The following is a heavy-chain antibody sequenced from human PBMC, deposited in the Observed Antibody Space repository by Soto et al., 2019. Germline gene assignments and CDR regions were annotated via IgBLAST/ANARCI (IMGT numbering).Heavy chain of an antibody. CDR2: IYYSGST. CDR3: ARNRFGMATIRSFGYFDY. J-gene: IGHJ4*02. Sequence: PSETLSLTCTVSGGSISSSSYCWGWVRQPPGKGLEWIGSIYYSGSTYYNPSLKSRVTISVDTSKNQFSLKLSSVTAADTAVYYCARNRFGMATIRSFGYFDYWGQGTLVTVSS. D-gene: IGHD5-12*01. V-gene: IGHV4-39*01. CDR1: GGSISSSSYC.